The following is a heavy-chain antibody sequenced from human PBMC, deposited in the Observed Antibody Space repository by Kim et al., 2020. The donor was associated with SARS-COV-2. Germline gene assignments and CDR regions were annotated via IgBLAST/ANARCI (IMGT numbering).Heavy chain of an antibody. J-gene: IGHJ5*02. CDR1: GGTFSSYA. CDR2: IIPILGIA. CDR3: ARDCSSTSCLQP. D-gene: IGHD2-2*01. Sequence: SVKVSCKASGGTFSSYAISWVRQAPGQGLEWMGRIIPILGIANYAQKFQGRVTITADKSTSTAYMELSSLRSEDTAVYYCARDCSSTSCLQPWGQGTLVTVSS. V-gene: IGHV1-69*04.